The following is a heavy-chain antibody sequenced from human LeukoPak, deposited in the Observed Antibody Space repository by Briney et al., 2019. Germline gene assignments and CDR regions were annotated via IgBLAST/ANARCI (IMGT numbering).Heavy chain of an antibody. CDR1: GFTFSSYA. J-gene: IGHJ5*02. CDR2: ISGSGGST. Sequence: GGSLRLSCAASGFTFSSYAMSWVRQAPGKGLEWVSAISGSGGSTYYADSVKGRFTISRDNSKNTLYLQVNSLRAEDTAVYYCAKDQGYSYGYGFDPWGQGTLVTVSS. D-gene: IGHD5-18*01. CDR3: AKDQGYSYGYGFDP. V-gene: IGHV3-23*01.